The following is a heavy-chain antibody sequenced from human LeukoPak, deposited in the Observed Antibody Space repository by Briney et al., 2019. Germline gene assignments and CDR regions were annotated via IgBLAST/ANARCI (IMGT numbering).Heavy chain of an antibody. V-gene: IGHV4-39*01. CDR2: IYYSGST. D-gene: IGHD6-13*01. Sequence: SETLSLTCTVSGGSISSSSYYWGWIRQPPGKGLEWIGSIYYSGSTYYNPSLKSRVTISVDTSKNQFSLKLSSVTAADTAVYYCARHSPSSSTHEIDYWGQGTLVTVSS. CDR3: ARHSPSSSTHEIDY. CDR1: GGSISSSSYY. J-gene: IGHJ4*02.